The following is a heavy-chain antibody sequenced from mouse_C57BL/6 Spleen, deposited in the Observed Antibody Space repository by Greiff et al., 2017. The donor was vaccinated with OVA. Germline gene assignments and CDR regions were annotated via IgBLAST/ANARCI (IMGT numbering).Heavy chain of an antibody. Sequence: EVQLQQSGPELVKPGASVKISCKASGYSFTGYYMNWVKQSPEKSLEWIGEINPSTGGTTYNQKFKAKATLTVDKSSSTAYMQLKSLTSEDSAVYYCARSRDYAWFAYWGQGTLVTVSA. J-gene: IGHJ3*01. V-gene: IGHV1-42*01. CDR1: GYSFTGYY. CDR3: ARSRDYAWFAY. D-gene: IGHD2-4*01. CDR2: INPSTGGT.